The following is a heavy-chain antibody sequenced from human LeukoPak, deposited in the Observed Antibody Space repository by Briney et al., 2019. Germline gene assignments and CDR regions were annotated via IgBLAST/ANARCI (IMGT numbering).Heavy chain of an antibody. CDR3: ARTTEDCSSTSCYQYWFDP. D-gene: IGHD2-2*01. V-gene: IGHV4-61*02. J-gene: IGHJ5*02. CDR2: IYTSGST. CDR1: GGSISRSNYY. Sequence: SETLSLTCTVSGGSISRSNYYWSWIRQPAGKGLEWIGRIYTSGSTNYNPSLKSRVTISVDTSKNQFSLKLNSVTAADTAVYYCARTTEDCSSTSCYQYWFDPWGQGTLVTVSS.